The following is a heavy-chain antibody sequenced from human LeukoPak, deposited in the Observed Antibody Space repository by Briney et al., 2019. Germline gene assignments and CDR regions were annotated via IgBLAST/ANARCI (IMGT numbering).Heavy chain of an antibody. CDR1: GYTFTGYY. J-gene: IGHJ4*02. Sequence: ASVRVSCKASGYTFTGYYMHWVRQAPGQGLEWMGWINPNSGGTNYAQKVQGRVTMTRETSISTAYMELSRLRSDDTAVYYCARDSSYSGHDYWGQGTLVTVSS. D-gene: IGHD1-26*01. V-gene: IGHV1-2*02. CDR2: INPNSGGT. CDR3: ARDSSYSGHDY.